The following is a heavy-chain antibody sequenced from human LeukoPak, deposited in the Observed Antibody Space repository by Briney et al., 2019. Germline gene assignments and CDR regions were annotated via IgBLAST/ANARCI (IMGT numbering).Heavy chain of an antibody. Sequence: ASVKVSCKASGYTFTSYDINWVRQAPGQGLEWMGRIIPILGIANYAQKFQGRVTITADKSTSTAYMELSSLRSEDTAVYYCARDLLFISGSYYDYWGQGTLVTVSS. CDR2: IIPILGIA. CDR3: ARDLLFISGSYYDY. V-gene: IGHV1-69*04. D-gene: IGHD1-26*01. CDR1: GYTFTSYD. J-gene: IGHJ4*02.